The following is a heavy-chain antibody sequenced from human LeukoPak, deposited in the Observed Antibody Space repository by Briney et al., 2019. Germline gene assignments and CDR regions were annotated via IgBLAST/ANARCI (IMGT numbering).Heavy chain of an antibody. CDR2: IYYSGST. CDR1: GGSISSYY. CDR3: ARREFLDAFDI. Sequence: SETLSLTCTVSGGSISSYYWSWIRQPPGKGLEWIGYIYYSGSTNYNPSLKSRVTISVDTSKNQFSLKLSSVTAADTAVYYCARREFLDAFDIWGQGTMVTVSS. V-gene: IGHV4-59*08. J-gene: IGHJ3*02. D-gene: IGHD3-10*01.